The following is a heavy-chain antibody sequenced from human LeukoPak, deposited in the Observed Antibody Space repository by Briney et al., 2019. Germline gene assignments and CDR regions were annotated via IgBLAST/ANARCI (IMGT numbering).Heavy chain of an antibody. CDR3: VRQYSSGWSYYYGMDV. CDR2: TYYRSKWYN. J-gene: IGHJ6*02. D-gene: IGHD6-19*01. Sequence: SQTLSLTCAISGDSVSSNSAAWHWIRQSPSRGLEWLGRTYYRSKWYNDYVASVKSRIIINPDTSKNQFSLQLNSVTPQDTAVYYCVRQYSSGWSYYYGMDVWGQGTTVIVSS. CDR1: GDSVSSNSAA. V-gene: IGHV6-1*01.